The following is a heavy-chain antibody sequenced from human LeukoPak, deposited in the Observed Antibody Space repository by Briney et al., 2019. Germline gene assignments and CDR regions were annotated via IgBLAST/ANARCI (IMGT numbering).Heavy chain of an antibody. CDR1: GSGFIFGNFG. CDR2: ISGSGYYT. D-gene: IGHD3-16*01. J-gene: IGHJ6*03. Sequence: GGSLRLSCEASGSGFIFGNFGLRWVRQAPGKGLEWLSGISGSGYYTYYADSVKGRFTISRDNSKNTLYIEMNSLRAEDTAVYYCAKDGSWGDYYFYFYMDVWGKGTTVTVSS. V-gene: IGHV3-23*01. CDR3: AKDGSWGDYYFYFYMDV.